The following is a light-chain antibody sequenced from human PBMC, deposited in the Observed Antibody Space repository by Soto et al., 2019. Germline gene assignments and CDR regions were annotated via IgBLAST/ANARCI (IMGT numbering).Light chain of an antibody. CDR3: QQLYGSPWT. V-gene: IGKV1-9*01. Sequence: IQLTQSPSSLSASVGDRVTITCRASPAIASFLAWYQQKPGTAPKLLIYGASTLQSGVPSRFSGSRSGTDYTLTIASLEPEDFATYYCQQLYGSPWTFGQGTKVEIK. CDR1: PAIASF. CDR2: GAS. J-gene: IGKJ1*01.